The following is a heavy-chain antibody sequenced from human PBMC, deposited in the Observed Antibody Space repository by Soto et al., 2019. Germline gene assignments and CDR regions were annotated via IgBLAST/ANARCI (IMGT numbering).Heavy chain of an antibody. V-gene: IGHV1-2*02. D-gene: IGHD5-18*01. J-gene: IGHJ3*02. CDR3: TRENIENSNGLYDAFDI. CDR2: MNPNSGGA. Sequence: ASVKVSCKTSGYTFTDYYTHWVRQAPGQGLEWMGWMNPNSGGAYFAQKFQGRVTMTRDTSIGTAYIEVSSLTSDDTAVYFCTRENIENSNGLYDAFDIWGQGTTVTVSS. CDR1: GYTFTDYY.